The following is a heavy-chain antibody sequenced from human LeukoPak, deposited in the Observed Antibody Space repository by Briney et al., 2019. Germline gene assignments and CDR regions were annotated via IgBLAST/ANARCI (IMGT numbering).Heavy chain of an antibody. J-gene: IGHJ4*02. CDR1: GGSISSYY. CDR2: IYTSGST. D-gene: IGHD1-20*01. V-gene: IGHV4-4*07. CDR3: AREEVVITGMYYFDY. Sequence: SETLSLTCTVSGGSISSYYWSWIRQPAGKGLEWIGRIYTSGSTNYNPSLKSRVTMSVDTSKNQFSLKLSSVTAADTAVYYCAREEVVITGMYYFDYWGQGTLVTVSS.